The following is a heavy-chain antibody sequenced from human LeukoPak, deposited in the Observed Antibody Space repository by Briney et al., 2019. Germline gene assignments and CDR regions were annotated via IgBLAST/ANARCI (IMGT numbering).Heavy chain of an antibody. V-gene: IGHV4-34*01. J-gene: IGHJ4*02. CDR3: ARSIQLCSSGLYD. CDR2: INHSGST. CDR1: GGSFSGYY. Sequence: SETLSLTCAVYGGSFSGYYWSWIRQPPGKGLEWIGEINHSGSTNYNPSLKSRVTISVDTSKNQFSLKLSSVTAADTAVYYCARSIQLCSSGLYDWGEGTLVTDSS. D-gene: IGHD5-18*01.